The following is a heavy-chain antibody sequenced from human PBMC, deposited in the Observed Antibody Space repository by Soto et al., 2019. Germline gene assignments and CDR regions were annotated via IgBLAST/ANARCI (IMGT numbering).Heavy chain of an antibody. CDR2: IYYSGRT. CDR1: GGSISSGDYY. J-gene: IGHJ6*02. Sequence: QVQLQESGPGLVKPSQTLSLTCTVSGGSISSGDYYWSWIRQPPGKGLEWIGYIYYSGRTYYNPSLKSRVTISVDTSKNQFSLKLSSVTAADTAVYYCARDRVITGTSGYYYYYYGMDVWGQGTTVTVSS. CDR3: ARDRVITGTSGYYYYYYGMDV. D-gene: IGHD1-20*01. V-gene: IGHV4-30-4*01.